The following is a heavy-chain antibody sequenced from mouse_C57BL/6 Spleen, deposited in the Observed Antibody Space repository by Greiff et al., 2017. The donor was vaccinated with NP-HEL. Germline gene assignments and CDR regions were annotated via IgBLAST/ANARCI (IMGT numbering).Heavy chain of an antibody. CDR3: ARNYYGSSAYYAMDY. CDR2: IYPGDGDT. CDR1: GYAFSSSW. J-gene: IGHJ4*01. V-gene: IGHV1-82*01. D-gene: IGHD1-1*01. Sequence: QVQLQQSGHELVKPGASVKISCKASGYAFSSSWMNWVKQRPGKGLEWIGRIYPGDGDTNYNGKFKGKATLTADKSSSTAYMQLSSLTSEDSAVYFCARNYYGSSAYYAMDYWGQGTSVTVSS.